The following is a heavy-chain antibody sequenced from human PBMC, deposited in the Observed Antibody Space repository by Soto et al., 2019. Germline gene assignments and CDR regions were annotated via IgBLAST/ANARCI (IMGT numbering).Heavy chain of an antibody. Sequence: QVKLVQSGAEVKKPGASVKVSCKASGGSFKSYAISWVRQAPGQGLEWLGGIMPIFGTADYAQKFQGRVTITADEITSTAYMELSSLMSEDTAVYYCANWGDTDPHVGNYYSGMGIWGEGTTVTVSA. CDR1: GGSFKSYA. CDR2: IMPIFGTA. CDR3: ANWGDTDPHVGNYYSGMGI. V-gene: IGHV1-69*12. D-gene: IGHD7-27*01. J-gene: IGHJ6*04.